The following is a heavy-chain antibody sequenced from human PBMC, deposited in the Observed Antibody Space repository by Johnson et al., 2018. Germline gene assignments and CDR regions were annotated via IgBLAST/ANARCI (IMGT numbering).Heavy chain of an antibody. CDR3: ARPRSDMAARRGFDI. Sequence: QVQLVESGAEVKKXGSSVKVSCKTSGGTFSSYAISWVRQAPGQGLEWMGGIIPIFGTTNYAQKFQGRVMITADESTSTAYMELSSLTSEDTAVYYCARPRSDMAARRGFDIWGQGTMVTVSS. CDR2: IIPIFGTT. CDR1: GGTFSSYA. D-gene: IGHD6-6*01. V-gene: IGHV1-69*01. J-gene: IGHJ3*02.